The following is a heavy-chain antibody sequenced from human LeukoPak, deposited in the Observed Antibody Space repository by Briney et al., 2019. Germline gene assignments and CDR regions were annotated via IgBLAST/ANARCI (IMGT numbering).Heavy chain of an antibody. Sequence: GASVKVSCKASGYTFTGYYMHWVRQAPGQGLEWMGWINPNSGGTNYAQKFQGRVTMTRDTSISTAYMELSRLRSDDTAVYYCAKDQSLNGYSSNRYWDYWGQGTLVTVSS. CDR1: GYTFTGYY. D-gene: IGHD6-13*01. J-gene: IGHJ4*02. CDR3: AKDQSLNGYSSNRYWDY. CDR2: INPNSGGT. V-gene: IGHV1-2*02.